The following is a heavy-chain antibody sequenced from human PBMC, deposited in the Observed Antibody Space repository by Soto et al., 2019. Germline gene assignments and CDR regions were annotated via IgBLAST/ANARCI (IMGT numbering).Heavy chain of an antibody. J-gene: IGHJ4*02. CDR2: ISGSGAST. CDR3: AKDGAATPLNLRYNKHDY. CDR1: GSTFSTYA. Sequence: GGSLRLSCAASGSTFSTYAMSWVRQAPGKGLEWVSAISGSGASTYYADSVKGRFTISRDNSKDTLYLQMNSLRAEDTAVYYCAKDGAATPLNLRYNKHDYWGQGTLVTVSS. D-gene: IGHD2-15*01. V-gene: IGHV3-23*01.